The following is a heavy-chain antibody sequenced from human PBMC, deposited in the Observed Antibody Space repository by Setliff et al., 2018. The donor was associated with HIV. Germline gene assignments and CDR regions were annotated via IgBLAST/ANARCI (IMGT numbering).Heavy chain of an antibody. V-gene: IGHV4-31*02. CDR1: GDSIGSGGYY. Sequence: PSETLSLTCTVSGDSIGSGGYYWSWIRQHPGKGLEWIGYIFYSGSTYYNPSLKSRVSISVDTSKNQFSLKLYSVTAADTAVYYCARFPSSTSFYYFDYWGQGTLVTVSS. CDR3: ARFPSSTSFYYFDY. J-gene: IGHJ4*02. CDR2: IFYSGST. D-gene: IGHD2-2*01.